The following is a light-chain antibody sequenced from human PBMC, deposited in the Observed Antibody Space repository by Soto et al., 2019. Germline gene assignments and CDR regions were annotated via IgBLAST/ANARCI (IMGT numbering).Light chain of an antibody. CDR1: QSVSKNF. J-gene: IGKJ4*01. CDR3: QQYSSSPPT. V-gene: IGKV3-20*01. Sequence: EIVLAQSPATLSLSPGERATLSCRASQSVSKNFIAWYQQKPGQAPRLLINGASSRATGIPDRFSGGGSGTDFSLTIDSLEPEDFAVYFCQQYSSSPPTFGGGTKVESK. CDR2: GAS.